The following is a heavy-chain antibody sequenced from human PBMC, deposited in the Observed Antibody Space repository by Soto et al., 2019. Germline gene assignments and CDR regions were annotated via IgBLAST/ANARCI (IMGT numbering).Heavy chain of an antibody. CDR1: GGSISSSSYY. CDR2: IYYSGST. CDR3: ARFETNWNDLHYYYGMDV. Sequence: QLQLQESGPGLVKPSETLSLTCTVSGGSISSSSYYWGWIRQPPGKGLEWIGSIYYSGSTYYNPSLKSRVTISVDTSKNQFSLKLSSVTAADTAVYYCARFETNWNDLHYYYGMDVWGQGTTVTVSS. V-gene: IGHV4-39*01. D-gene: IGHD1-1*01. J-gene: IGHJ6*02.